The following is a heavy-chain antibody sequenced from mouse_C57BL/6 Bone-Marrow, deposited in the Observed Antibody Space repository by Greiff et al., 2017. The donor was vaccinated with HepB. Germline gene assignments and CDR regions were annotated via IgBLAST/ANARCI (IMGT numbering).Heavy chain of an antibody. V-gene: IGHV5-6*01. CDR3: ANYYGSSHGAY. J-gene: IGHJ3*01. Sequence: VQLKESGGDLVKPGGSLKLSCAASGFTFSSYGMSWVRQTPDKRLEWVATISSGGSYTYYPDSVKGRFTISRDNAKNTLYLQMSSLKSEDTAMYYCANYYGSSHGAYWGQGTLVTVSA. D-gene: IGHD1-1*01. CDR1: GFTFSSYG. CDR2: ISSGGSYT.